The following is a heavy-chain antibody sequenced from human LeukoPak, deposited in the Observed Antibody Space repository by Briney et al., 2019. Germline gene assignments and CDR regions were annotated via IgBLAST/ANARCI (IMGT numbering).Heavy chain of an antibody. D-gene: IGHD4-17*01. J-gene: IGHJ6*02. CDR2: INPNSGGT. CDR3: ARDRDYGDYSHVMDV. V-gene: IGHV1-2*02. Sequence: GASVKVSCKASGYTFTGYYMHLVRQAPGQGLEWMGWINPNSGGTNYAQKFQGRVTMTRDTSISTAYMELSRLRSDDTAVYYCARDRDYGDYSHVMDVWGQGTTVTVSS. CDR1: GYTFTGYY.